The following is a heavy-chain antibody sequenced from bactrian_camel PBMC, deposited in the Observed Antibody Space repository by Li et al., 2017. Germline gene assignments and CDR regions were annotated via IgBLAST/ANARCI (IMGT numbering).Heavy chain of an antibody. D-gene: IGHD8*01. CDR3: VARSHGECYFWANNWSRATWYTY. V-gene: IGHV3S54*01. J-gene: IGHJ4*01. CDR2: TVPSNT. CDR1: GPSNLERC. Sequence: VQLVESGGGSVQAGGSLTLSCAVSGPSNLERCMAWFRQAPGKEREVVAATVPSNTWYSDSVKGRFTLSKDNSKNIQYLQMNSLKSEDSGMYYCVARSHGECYFWANNWSRATWYTYWGQGTQVTVS.